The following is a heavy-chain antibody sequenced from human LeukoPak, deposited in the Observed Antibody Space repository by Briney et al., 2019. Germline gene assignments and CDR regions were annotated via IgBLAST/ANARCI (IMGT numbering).Heavy chain of an antibody. CDR1: GGSISSYF. D-gene: IGHD5-12*01. CDR2: ISYSGDT. J-gene: IGHJ2*01. V-gene: IGHV4-59*08. Sequence: SETLSLTCTVSGGSISSYFWHWIRQTPGKGLEWIGYISYSGDTDCNPSLKSRVAISVDTSKNHFSLKMSYVTAADTAVYYCARKSSTSGYNGYDVWYFDLWGRGTLVTVSS. CDR3: ARKSSTSGYNGYDVWYFDL.